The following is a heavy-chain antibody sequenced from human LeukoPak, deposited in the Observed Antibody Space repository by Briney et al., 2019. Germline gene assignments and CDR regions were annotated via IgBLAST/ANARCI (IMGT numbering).Heavy chain of an antibody. CDR1: GYSFTSYW. CDR3: ARHGLRGDCSSTSCYVRDDAFDI. CDR2: IYPGDSDT. V-gene: IGHV5-51*01. J-gene: IGHJ3*02. Sequence: PGESLKISCKGSGYSFTSYWIGWVRQMPGKGLEWMGIIYPGDSDTRYSPSFQGQVTISADKSISTAYLQWSSLKASDTAMYYCARHGLRGDCSSTSCYVRDDAFDIWGQGTMVTVSS. D-gene: IGHD2-2*01.